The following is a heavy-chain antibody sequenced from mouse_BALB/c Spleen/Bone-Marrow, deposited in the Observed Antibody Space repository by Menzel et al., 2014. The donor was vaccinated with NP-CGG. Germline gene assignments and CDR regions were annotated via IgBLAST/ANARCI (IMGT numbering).Heavy chain of an antibody. V-gene: IGHV1-4*01. J-gene: IGHJ4*01. D-gene: IGHD1-1*01. CDR1: GYTFTAYT. CDR3: ARGGVLLRALALDY. Sequence: VQLQQSGAELARPGASVTMSCPAFGYTFTAYTMHWVQQRPGQGLDWVGYINPSTGFTNYNQIFKDKATLAADKSSSTAYMQLSSLTSEDSAVVYCARGGVLLRALALDYWGQGTSVTVSS. CDR2: INPSTGFT.